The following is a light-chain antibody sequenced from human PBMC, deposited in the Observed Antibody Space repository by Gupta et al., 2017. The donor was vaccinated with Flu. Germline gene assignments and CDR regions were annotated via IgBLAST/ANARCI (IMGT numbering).Light chain of an antibody. J-gene: IGKJ1*01. CDR2: WAS. CDR3: QQYDSTPRT. CDR1: QSVLYSSNNKNY. V-gene: IGKV4-1*01. Sequence: DIVMTQSSDSLAVSLGARATINCKSSQSVLYSSNNKNYLAWYQQKPGQPPKLLIYWASTRESGVPDRFSGSGSGTDFTLTISSLQAEDVAVYYCQQYDSTPRTFGQGTKVEIK.